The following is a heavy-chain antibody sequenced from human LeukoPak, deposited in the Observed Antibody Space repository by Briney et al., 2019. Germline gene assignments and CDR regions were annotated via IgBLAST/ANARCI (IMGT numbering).Heavy chain of an antibody. D-gene: IGHD6-25*01. CDR3: AKGQRTVDY. CDR1: GFTFSSYW. V-gene: IGHV3-7*03. J-gene: IGHJ4*02. CDR2: IKRDGSDK. Sequence: GGSLRLSCAASGFTFSSYWMSWVRQAPGKGLEWVANIKRDGSDKYYVGSVEGRFTISRDSSKNTLYLQMNSLRAEDTAVYFCAKGQRTVDYWGQGTLVTVSS.